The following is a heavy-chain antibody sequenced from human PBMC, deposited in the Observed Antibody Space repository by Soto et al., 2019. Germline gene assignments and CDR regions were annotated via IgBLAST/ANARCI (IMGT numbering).Heavy chain of an antibody. V-gene: IGHV4-4*02. CDR2: IHDSGST. D-gene: IGHD2-21*01. CDR3: ARRSHINWPAY. CDR1: GASIGTSNW. Sequence: SETLSLTCAVSGASIGTSNWWSWVRQSPGKGLEWIGEIHDSGSTKYNPSLKSRVTISLDKSKNQFSLNVSSVTAADTAVYYCARRSHINWPAYWGHGTQVTVSS. J-gene: IGHJ4*01.